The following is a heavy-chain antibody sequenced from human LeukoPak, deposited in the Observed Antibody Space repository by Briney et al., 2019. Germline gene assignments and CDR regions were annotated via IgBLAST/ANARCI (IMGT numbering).Heavy chain of an antibody. CDR3: AREGYYGSGSPPSLYFDY. CDR2: TSSDLNVK. CDR1: GFTFRNYV. J-gene: IGHJ4*02. D-gene: IGHD3-10*01. V-gene: IGHV3-30-3*01. Sequence: GALRLSCAASGFTFRNYVIHWVRQAPGKGLEWVAVTSSDLNVKLYADSVKGRFTISRDNSRSTLYLQMNSLRPEDTAIYYCAREGYYGSGSPPSLYFDYWGQGTLVTVSS.